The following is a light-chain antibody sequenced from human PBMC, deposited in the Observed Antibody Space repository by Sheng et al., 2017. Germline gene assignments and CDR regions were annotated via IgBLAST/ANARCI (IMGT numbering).Light chain of an antibody. J-gene: IGLJ2*01. CDR2: DDS. CDR3: QVWDGARDLVI. CDR1: NIGSKS. Sequence: YVLTQPPSVSVAPGKTARLTCGGNNIGSKSVSWYQQKPGQAPVVVVYDDSDRPSGIPERFSGSNSGNTATLSISRVEAGDEADYYCQVWDGARDLVIFGGGTKLTVL. V-gene: IGLV3-21*03.